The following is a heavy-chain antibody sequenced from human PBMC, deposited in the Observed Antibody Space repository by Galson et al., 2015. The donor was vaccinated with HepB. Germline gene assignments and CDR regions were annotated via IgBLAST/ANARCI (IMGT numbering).Heavy chain of an antibody. D-gene: IGHD2-15*01. V-gene: IGHV4-34*01. CDR3: ARGGCSGRSCSSRCPEDH. CDR1: GGSCSGYY. CDR2: INHSGST. J-gene: IGHJ4*02. Sequence: ETLSLTCAVYGGSCSGYYWSWIRQPPGKGLEWIGEINHSGSTDYNPSLKSRVTISVDTSKNQFSLKLSSVTAADTAVYYCARGGCSGRSCSSRCPEDHWGQGTLVSVSS.